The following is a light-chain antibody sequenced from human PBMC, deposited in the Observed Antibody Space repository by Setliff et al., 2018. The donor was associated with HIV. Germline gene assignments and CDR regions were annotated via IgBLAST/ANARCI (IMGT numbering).Light chain of an antibody. J-gene: IGLJ1*01. CDR2: QAT. Sequence: QSVLTQPASVSGSPGQPITISCTGTSNDVGRYDLVSWYQQHPARAPKLIIYQATRRPSGVSNRFSGSKSGNVASLTISGLQAEDEADYYCCSNTGSNTFVFGTGTKVTVL. CDR3: CSNTGSNTFV. CDR1: SNDVGRYDL. V-gene: IGLV2-23*01.